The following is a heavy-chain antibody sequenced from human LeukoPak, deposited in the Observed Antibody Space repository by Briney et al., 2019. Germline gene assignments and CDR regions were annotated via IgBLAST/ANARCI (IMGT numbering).Heavy chain of an antibody. D-gene: IGHD2-2*01. V-gene: IGHV3-21*06. CDR1: GFNHRMFD. CDR2: ISTSSRYI. CDR3: ARADCNGSACYLRHSCFDV. J-gene: IGHJ5*02. Sequence: GGSLRLSGAASGFNHRMFDMNGVRQAPGKGLEWVSSISTSSRYIYYRDSVKGRFTIPRDDAKNSLYLQMNSLTVEDTAVYYCARADCNGSACYLRHSCFDVWGKGILVTVSS.